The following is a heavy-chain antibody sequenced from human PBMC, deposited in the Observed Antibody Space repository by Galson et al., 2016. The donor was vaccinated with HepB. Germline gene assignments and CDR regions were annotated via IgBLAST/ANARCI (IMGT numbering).Heavy chain of an antibody. D-gene: IGHD5-18*01. V-gene: IGHV3-23*01. CDR2: ISGRGGRT. CDR1: GFTFSNYA. J-gene: IGHJ3*02. CDR3: AKDVDTAMVPDAFDI. Sequence: SLRLSCAASGFTFSNYAMSWVRQAPGKGLEWVSGISGRGGRTYYADSVKGRFTLSRDNSKDTLYLQMNSLRAEDTAVYYCAKDVDTAMVPDAFDIWGQGTMVTASS.